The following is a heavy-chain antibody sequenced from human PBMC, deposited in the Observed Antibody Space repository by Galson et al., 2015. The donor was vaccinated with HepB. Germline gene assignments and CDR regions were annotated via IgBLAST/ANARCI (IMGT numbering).Heavy chain of an antibody. J-gene: IGHJ6*02. CDR3: AKDTRRGADVWSGYHRTRYYFYGMDV. CDR1: GFTFSSYA. CDR2: IRNSGANT. D-gene: IGHD3-3*01. Sequence: SLRLSCAASGFTFSSYAVSWVRQAPGKGLEWVSGIRNSGANTNYADSVKGRFTISRDNSMDTLYLQMNSLRAEDTAVYYCAKDTRRGADVWSGYHRTRYYFYGMDVWGQGTTVTVSS. V-gene: IGHV3-23*01.